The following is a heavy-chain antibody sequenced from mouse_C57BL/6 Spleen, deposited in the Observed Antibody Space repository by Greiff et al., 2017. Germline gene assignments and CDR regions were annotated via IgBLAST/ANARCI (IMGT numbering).Heavy chain of an antibody. V-gene: IGHV1-82*01. Sequence: QVQLQQSGPELVKPGASVKISCKASGYAFSSSWMNWVKQRPGKGLEWIGRIYPGDGDTNYNGKFKGKATLTADKSSSTAYMQLSSLTSEDSAVYFCARGPPDYWGQGTTLTVSS. CDR2: IYPGDGDT. CDR1: GYAFSSSW. J-gene: IGHJ2*01. CDR3: ARGPPDY.